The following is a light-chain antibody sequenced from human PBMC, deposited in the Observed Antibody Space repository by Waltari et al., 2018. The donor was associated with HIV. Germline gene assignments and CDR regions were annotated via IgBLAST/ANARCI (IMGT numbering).Light chain of an antibody. Sequence: QSVLTQAPSVSGAPGQRVTISCTGRRPNFGTGYDVPWYQQLPGTAPNLLIYANNQRPSGVPARFSGSKSATSASLVITGLQAEDEADYYCQSYNSSLNGHVVFGGGTKVTVL. J-gene: IGLJ2*01. CDR1: RPNFGTGYD. V-gene: IGLV1-40*01. CDR2: ANN. CDR3: QSYNSSLNGHVV.